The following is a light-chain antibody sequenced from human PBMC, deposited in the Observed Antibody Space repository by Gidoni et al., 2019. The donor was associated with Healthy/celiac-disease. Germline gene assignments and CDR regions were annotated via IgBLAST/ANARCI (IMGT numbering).Light chain of an antibody. CDR3: QQYNNWPPLFT. Sequence: EIVMTQSPATLSVSPGERATLSCRASQSVSSNLAWYQQKPGQAPRLLIYGASTRATGIPARFSGSGSGTEFTLTISLQSEDFAVYYCQQYNNWPPLFTFGPXTKVDIK. CDR2: GAS. CDR1: QSVSSN. J-gene: IGKJ3*01. V-gene: IGKV3-15*01.